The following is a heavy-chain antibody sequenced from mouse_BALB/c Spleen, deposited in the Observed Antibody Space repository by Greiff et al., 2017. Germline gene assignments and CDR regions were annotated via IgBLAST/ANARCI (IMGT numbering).Heavy chain of an antibody. V-gene: IGHV5-17*02. Sequence: VQLKQSGGGLVQPGGSRKLSCAASGFTFSSFGMHWVRQAPEKGLEWVAYISSGSSTIYYADTVKGRFTISRDNPKNTLFLQMTSLRSEDTAMYYCARSGGSSSFAYWGQGTLVTVSA. J-gene: IGHJ3*01. CDR2: ISSGSSTI. D-gene: IGHD1-1*01. CDR3: ARSGGSSSFAY. CDR1: GFTFSSFG.